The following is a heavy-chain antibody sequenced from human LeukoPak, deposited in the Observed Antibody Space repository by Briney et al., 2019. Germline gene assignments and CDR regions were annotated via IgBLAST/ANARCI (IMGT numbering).Heavy chain of an antibody. CDR3: AREEGWFDP. CDR2: IIPILGIA. J-gene: IGHJ5*02. V-gene: IGHV1-69*04. CDR1: GGTFSSYA. Sequence: SVKVSCKASGGTFSSYAISWVRQAPGQGLEWMGRIIPILGIANYAQKFQGRGTITADKSTSTAYMELSSLRSEDTAVYYCAREEGWFDPWGQGTLVTVSS.